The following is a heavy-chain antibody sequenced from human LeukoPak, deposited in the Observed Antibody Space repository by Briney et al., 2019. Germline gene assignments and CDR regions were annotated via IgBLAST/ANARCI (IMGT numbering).Heavy chain of an antibody. CDR2: IKQDGSEK. CDR3: ASHDYGDYAFDY. D-gene: IGHD4-17*01. CDR1: GLTFDKYA. V-gene: IGHV3-7*01. Sequence: PGGSLRLSCAASGLTFDKYAMRWVRQAPGKGVEWAANIKQDGSEKYYVDSVKGRFTISRDNAKNSLYLQMNSLRAEDTAVYYCASHDYGDYAFDYWGQGTLVTVSS. J-gene: IGHJ4*02.